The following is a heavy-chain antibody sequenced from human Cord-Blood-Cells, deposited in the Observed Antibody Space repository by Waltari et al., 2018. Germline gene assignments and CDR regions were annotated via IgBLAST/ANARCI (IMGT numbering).Heavy chain of an antibody. CDR1: GFTFDDYA. CDR3: AKEDY. Sequence: EVQLVESGGGLVQPGRSLRLSCAASGFTFDDYAMHWVRQAPGKGLEWVSGISWNSGSIGYADSVKGRFTISRDNAKNSLYLQMNSLRAEDTALYYCAKEDYWGQGTLVTVSS. CDR2: ISWNSGSI. V-gene: IGHV3-9*01. J-gene: IGHJ4*02.